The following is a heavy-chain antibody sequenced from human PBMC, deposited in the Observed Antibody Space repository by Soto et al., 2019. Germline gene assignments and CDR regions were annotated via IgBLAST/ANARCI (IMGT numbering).Heavy chain of an antibody. J-gene: IGHJ6*02. Sequence: EVQVVESGGGLVQPGGSLRLSCAASGFSLSSYWMSWVRQAPGKGLEWVANIMQDGSEKYYVDSVKGRFTISRDNARNLLYQQMNSLRAEDTAVYYCARDLGLVAAGRGYYYYYGMDVWGQGTTVTVSS. CDR1: GFSLSSYW. V-gene: IGHV3-7*03. CDR3: ARDLGLVAAGRGYYYYYGMDV. D-gene: IGHD6-13*01. CDR2: IMQDGSEK.